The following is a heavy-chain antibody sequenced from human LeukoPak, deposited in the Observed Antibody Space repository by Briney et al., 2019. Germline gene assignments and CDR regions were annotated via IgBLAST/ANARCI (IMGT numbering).Heavy chain of an antibody. J-gene: IGHJ6*03. D-gene: IGHD3-10*01. V-gene: IGHV4-39*07. CDR3: TRLIMSSIYYYYMDV. Sequence: SETLSLTCTVSSGSISTSNYYWGWVRQPPGKALGWIGNIFYSGSTYYNPSLKSRVTISVDTSKNQFSLKLSSVTAADTAVYYCTRLIMSSIYYYYMDVWGKGTTVTVSS. CDR1: SGSISTSNYY. CDR2: IFYSGST.